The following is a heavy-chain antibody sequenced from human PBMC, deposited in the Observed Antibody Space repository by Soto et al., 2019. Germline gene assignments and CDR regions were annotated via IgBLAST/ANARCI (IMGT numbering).Heavy chain of an antibody. J-gene: IGHJ6*02. CDR2: ISWNSGKI. CDR3: ANDMGPVGVITYYHYGMDV. D-gene: IGHD3-10*01. Sequence: EVQLVESGGGLVQPGRSLRLSCAASGFTFDDYAMHWVRQAPGKGLEWVSCISWNSGKIDYADSMKGRFTISRDNAKNTLYLQINSLRTADTAMYYCANDMGPVGVITYYHYGMDVWGQGTTVTVTS. V-gene: IGHV3-9*01. CDR1: GFTFDDYA.